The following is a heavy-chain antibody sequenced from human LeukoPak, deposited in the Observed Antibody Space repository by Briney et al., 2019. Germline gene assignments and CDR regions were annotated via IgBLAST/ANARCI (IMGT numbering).Heavy chain of an antibody. V-gene: IGHV3-23*01. J-gene: IGHJ4*02. CDR1: GFTFSSSYA. D-gene: IGHD6-19*01. CDR3: AKGGWLDD. Sequence: GGSLRLSCVVSGFTFSSSYAMSWVRQAPGKGLEWVSVIRDSGDNTYYADSVKGRFTISRDNFKNTLYLQMNSLRVDDTAVYYCAKGGWLDDWGQGTLVTVSS. CDR2: IRDSGDNT.